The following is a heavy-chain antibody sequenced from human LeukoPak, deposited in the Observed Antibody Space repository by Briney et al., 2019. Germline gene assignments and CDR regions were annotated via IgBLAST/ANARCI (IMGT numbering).Heavy chain of an antibody. Sequence: VGSLRLSCVGSGFTFSCYAISWVRQAPGKGLEWVSTLSGGGATANNADSVKGRFIISRDNSKNTVYLQMNSLRAEDTAVYYCAKEDYVSLDPWGQGTLVTVSA. J-gene: IGHJ5*02. CDR2: LSGGGATA. V-gene: IGHV3-23*01. CDR3: AKEDYVSLDP. D-gene: IGHD3-10*02. CDR1: GFTFSCYA.